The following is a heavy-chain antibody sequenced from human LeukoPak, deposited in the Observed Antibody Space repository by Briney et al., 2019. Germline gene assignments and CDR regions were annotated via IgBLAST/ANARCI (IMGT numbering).Heavy chain of an antibody. CDR2: INHSGST. Sequence: SETLSLTCTVSGGSISSSSYYWGWIRQPPGKGLEWIGEINHSGSTNYNPSLKSRVTISVDTSKNQFSLKLSSVTAADTAVYYCARGSDPVGVPRLYLEPHFDPWGQGTLVTVSS. CDR1: GGSISSSSYY. J-gene: IGHJ5*02. D-gene: IGHD3-3*01. V-gene: IGHV4-39*07. CDR3: ARGSDPVGVPRLYLEPHFDP.